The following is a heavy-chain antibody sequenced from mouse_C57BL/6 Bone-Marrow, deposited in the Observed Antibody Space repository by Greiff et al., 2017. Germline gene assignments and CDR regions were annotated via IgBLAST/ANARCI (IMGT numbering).Heavy chain of an antibody. CDR1: GYTFTSYT. CDR3: ATNWGFDY. CDR2: FNPSSGYT. Sequence: QVQLQQSGAELARPGASVKMSCKASGYTFTSYTLHWVKQRPGRGREWIGYFNPSSGYTKYNQKFKDKATLTADKSSSTAYMQLSSLTSEDSAVYYCATNWGFDYWGQGTTLTVSS. V-gene: IGHV1-4*01. D-gene: IGHD4-1*01. J-gene: IGHJ2*01.